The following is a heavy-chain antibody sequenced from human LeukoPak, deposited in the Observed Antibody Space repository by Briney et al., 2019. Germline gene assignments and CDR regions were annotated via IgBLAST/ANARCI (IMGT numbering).Heavy chain of an antibody. CDR3: VSGNDPDYVWGTYRLDAFDI. D-gene: IGHD3-16*02. J-gene: IGHJ3*02. V-gene: IGHV3-21*01. CDR2: ISSSGTYI. Sequence: NPGGSLRLSCAASGYTFSDYSVNWVRQVPGKALEWVSSISSSGTYIYYADSVKGRFTISRDNAKNSLFLQMNSLRAEDTAVYYCVSGNDPDYVWGTYRLDAFDIWGEGTMVIFSS. CDR1: GYTFSDYS.